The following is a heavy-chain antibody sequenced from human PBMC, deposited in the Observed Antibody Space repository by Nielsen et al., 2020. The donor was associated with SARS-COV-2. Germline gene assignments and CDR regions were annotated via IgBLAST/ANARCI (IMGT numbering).Heavy chain of an antibody. CDR1: GFTFSSYA. CDR2: ISYDGSNK. V-gene: IGHV3-30*04. CDR3: ARDAYSSSWYFDY. J-gene: IGHJ4*02. D-gene: IGHD6-13*01. Sequence: GESLKISCAASGFTFSSYAMHWVRQAPGKGLEWVAVISYDGSNKYYADSVKGRFTISRDNSKNTLSLQMNSLRAEDTAVYYCARDAYSSSWYFDYWGQGTLVTVSS.